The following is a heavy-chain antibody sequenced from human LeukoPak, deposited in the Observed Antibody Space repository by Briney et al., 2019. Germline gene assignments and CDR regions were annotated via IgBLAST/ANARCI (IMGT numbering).Heavy chain of an antibody. J-gene: IGHJ4*02. CDR2: ITSAGGGS. CDR1: GFTFSSSA. Sequence: GGSLRLSCAASGFTFSSSAMSWVRQAPGKGLEWVSSITSAGGGSYYPDSVKGRFTISRDNSKNTLYLQMNSLRAEDTAVYYCARGVDYYENSGTIDYWGQGTLVTVSS. V-gene: IGHV3-23*01. D-gene: IGHD3-22*01. CDR3: ARGVDYYENSGTIDY.